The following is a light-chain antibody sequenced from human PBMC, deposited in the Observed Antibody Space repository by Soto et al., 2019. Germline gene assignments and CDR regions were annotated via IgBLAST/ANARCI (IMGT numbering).Light chain of an antibody. V-gene: IGLV2-14*01. Sequence: QSVLTQPPSVSAAPGQKVTFSCTGTSSDVGGYNYVSWYQQHPGKAPKLMIYEVSNRPSGVSNRFSGSKSGNTASLTISGLQAEDEADYYCSSYTSSSTRVFGTGTKVTVL. CDR2: EVS. CDR3: SSYTSSSTRV. CDR1: SSDVGGYNY. J-gene: IGLJ1*01.